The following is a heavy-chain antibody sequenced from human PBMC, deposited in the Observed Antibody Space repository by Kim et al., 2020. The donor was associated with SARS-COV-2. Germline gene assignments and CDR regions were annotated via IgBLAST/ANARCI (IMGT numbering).Heavy chain of an antibody. CDR3: AKGGSSWSFDY. Sequence: YCADPVKGRFTRSRDNSKNTLYLQMNSLRAEDTAVYYCAKGGSSWSFDYWGQGTLVTVSS. J-gene: IGHJ4*02. V-gene: IGHV3-23*01. D-gene: IGHD6-13*01.